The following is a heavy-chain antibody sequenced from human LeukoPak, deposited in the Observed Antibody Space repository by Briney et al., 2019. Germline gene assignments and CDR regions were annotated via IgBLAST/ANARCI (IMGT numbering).Heavy chain of an antibody. V-gene: IGHV3-20*04. D-gene: IGHD3-22*01. Sequence: SGGSLRLSCAASGFTFSSYGMSWVRQAPGKGLEWVSGINWNGGSTGYADSVKGRFTISRDNAKNSLYLQMNSLRAEDTAVYYCAKPLGGYYYVESDAFDIWGQGTMVTVSS. CDR1: GFTFSSYG. CDR3: AKPLGGYYYVESDAFDI. J-gene: IGHJ3*02. CDR2: INWNGGST.